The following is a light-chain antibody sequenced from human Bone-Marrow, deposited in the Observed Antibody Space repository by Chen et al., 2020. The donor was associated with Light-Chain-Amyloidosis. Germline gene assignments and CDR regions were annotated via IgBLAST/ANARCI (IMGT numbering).Light chain of an antibody. V-gene: IGLV8-61*01. Sequence: QTVVTQEPSFSVSPGGTVTLTCGLSSGSVSTNYYPACYEQTPGQAPRTLIYSTNPRSSGVPDRFSGSILGNKAALTITGAQADDESDYYCVLYVGSGIWVFGGGTKLTVL. J-gene: IGLJ3*02. CDR2: STN. CDR1: SGSVSTNYY. CDR3: VLYVGSGIWV.